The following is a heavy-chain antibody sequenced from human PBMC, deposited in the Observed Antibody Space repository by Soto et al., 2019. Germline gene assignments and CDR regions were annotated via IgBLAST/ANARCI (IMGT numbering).Heavy chain of an antibody. CDR2: ISSSSSYI. Sequence: GGSLRLSCAASGFTFSSYSMNWVRQAPGKGLEWVSSISSSSSYIYYADSVKGRFTISRDNAKNSLYLQMNSLRAEDTAVYYCARHWGYYYYYGMDVWGQGTTVTVSS. J-gene: IGHJ6*02. CDR1: GFTFSSYS. D-gene: IGHD3-16*01. CDR3: ARHWGYYYYYGMDV. V-gene: IGHV3-21*01.